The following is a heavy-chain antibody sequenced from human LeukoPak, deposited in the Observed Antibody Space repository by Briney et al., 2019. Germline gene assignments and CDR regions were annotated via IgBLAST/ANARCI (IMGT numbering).Heavy chain of an antibody. CDR1: GFTFSTYA. CDR2: IGGGGPTT. Sequence: GGSLRLSCAASGFTFSTYAMNWVRQAPAKGLEWVSTIGGGGPTTDYADSVKDRFTISRDNSRNTLYLQMNSLRAEDTAVYFCARGFLGGTDQYFDSWGQGTLVTVSS. D-gene: IGHD6-19*01. CDR3: ARGFLGGTDQYFDS. V-gene: IGHV3-23*01. J-gene: IGHJ4*02.